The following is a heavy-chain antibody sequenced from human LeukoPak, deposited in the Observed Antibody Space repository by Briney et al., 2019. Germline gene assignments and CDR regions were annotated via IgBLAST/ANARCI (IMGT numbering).Heavy chain of an antibody. J-gene: IGHJ4*02. CDR2: IYYSGST. Sequence: PSETLSLTCTVSGGSISSYCLNRIRQPPGKRLEWIGHIYYSGSTNYNPSLKSRVTISVDTSKNQFSLKLSSVTAADTAVYYCASRSSIWSGYQDTLYYFDSWGQGTLVTVSS. D-gene: IGHD3-3*01. CDR3: ASRSSIWSGYQDTLYYFDS. CDR1: GGSISSYC. V-gene: IGHV4-59*01.